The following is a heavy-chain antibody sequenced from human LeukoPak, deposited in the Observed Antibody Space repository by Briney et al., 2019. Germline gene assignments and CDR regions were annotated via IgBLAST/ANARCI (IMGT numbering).Heavy chain of an antibody. D-gene: IGHD4-17*01. CDR1: GGTFSSYA. CDR3: ATAGYGDYLYGMDV. V-gene: IGHV1-69*04. J-gene: IGHJ6*02. Sequence: SVKVSCTASGGTFSSYAISWVRQAPGQGLEWMGRIIPILGIANYAQKFQGRVTVTADKSTSTAYMELSSLRSEDTAVYYCATAGYGDYLYGMDVWGQGTTVTVSS. CDR2: IIPILGIA.